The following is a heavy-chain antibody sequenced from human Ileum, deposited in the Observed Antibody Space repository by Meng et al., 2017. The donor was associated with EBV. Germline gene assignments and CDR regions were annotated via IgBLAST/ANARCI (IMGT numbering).Heavy chain of an antibody. J-gene: IGHJ5*02. CDR1: RLYSIIGNYW. CDR2: IYYNKNT. D-gene: IGHD2-8*01. Sequence: QTPDQRLVDTAVTPLYNSVSRLYSIIGNYWCSWVRQPPWKGLEWIGNIYYNKNTNYNPSLKGRVTMSVDTSQNQFSLTLSSVTAADTAVYFCARKFSVVGSTDGWFDPWGQGTLVTVSS. V-gene: IGHV4-4*01. CDR3: ARKFSVVGSTDGWFDP.